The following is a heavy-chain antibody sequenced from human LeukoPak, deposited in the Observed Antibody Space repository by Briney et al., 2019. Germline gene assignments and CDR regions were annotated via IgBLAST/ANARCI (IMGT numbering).Heavy chain of an antibody. D-gene: IGHD3-9*01. CDR3: TRTINSWFDP. CDR2: IIPILGIA. Sequence: SVKVSCKASGGTFSSYTISWVRQAPGQGLEWMGRIIPILGIANYARKFQGRVTITADKSTSTAYMELSSLRSEDTAMYYCTRTINSWFDPWGQGTPVSVSS. J-gene: IGHJ5*02. V-gene: IGHV1-69*02. CDR1: GGTFSSYT.